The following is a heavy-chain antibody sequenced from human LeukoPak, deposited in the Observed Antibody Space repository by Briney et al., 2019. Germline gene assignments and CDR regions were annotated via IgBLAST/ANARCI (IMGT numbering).Heavy chain of an antibody. CDR2: ISSSGGVT. CDR3: AKYRYDSSGGRNFDY. Sequence: PGGSLRPSCEASGFTFSSYSTTWVRQAPGKGLEWVSVISSSGGVTHYADSVRGRFTISRDNSKNTLYLQMNSLRAEDTALYYCAKYRYDSSGGRNFDYWGQGILVTVSS. V-gene: IGHV3-23*01. CDR1: GFTFSSYS. D-gene: IGHD3-22*01. J-gene: IGHJ4*02.